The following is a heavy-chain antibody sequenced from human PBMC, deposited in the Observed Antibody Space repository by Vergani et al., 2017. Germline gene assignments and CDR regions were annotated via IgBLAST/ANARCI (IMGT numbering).Heavy chain of an antibody. CDR2: ISGSGGST. J-gene: IGHJ4*02. V-gene: IGHV3-23*01. Sequence: EVQLLESGGGLVQPGGSLRLSCAASGFTFSSYAMSWVRQAPGKGLEGVSAISGSGGSTYYADSVKGRFTISRDNSKNTLYLQMNSLRAEDTAVYYCAKGHGLWFGELSHFDYWGQGTLVTVSS. D-gene: IGHD3-10*01. CDR3: AKGHGLWFGELSHFDY. CDR1: GFTFSSYA.